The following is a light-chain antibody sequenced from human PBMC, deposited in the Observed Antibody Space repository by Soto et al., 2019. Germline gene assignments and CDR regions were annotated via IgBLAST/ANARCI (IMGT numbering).Light chain of an antibody. V-gene: IGKV3-11*01. CDR3: HQRSSWPIT. CDR2: GAS. CDR1: QSVDSY. J-gene: IGKJ5*01. Sequence: VLTQSPASLSLSPGERATLSCRASQSVDSYLVWYQQKPGQAPRLLIFGASSRATGIPARFSGSGSGTDFTLTINSLEPEDFAVYYCHQRSSWPITFGHGTRLEIK.